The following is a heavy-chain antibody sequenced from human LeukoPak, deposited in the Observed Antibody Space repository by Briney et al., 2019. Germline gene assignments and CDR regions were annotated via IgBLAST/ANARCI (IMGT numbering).Heavy chain of an antibody. Sequence: SQTLSLTCTVSGGSISSGDYYWSWIRQPPGKGLEWIGYIYYSGSTYYNPSLKSRVTISVDTSKNKFSLKLSSVTAADTAVYYCASLRGPNGMDVWGQGTTVTVSS. CDR1: GGSISSGDYY. V-gene: IGHV4-30-4*01. CDR2: IYYSGST. J-gene: IGHJ6*02. CDR3: ASLRGPNGMDV. D-gene: IGHD3-10*01.